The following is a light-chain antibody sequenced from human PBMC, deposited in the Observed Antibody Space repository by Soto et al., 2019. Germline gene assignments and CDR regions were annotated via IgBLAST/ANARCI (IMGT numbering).Light chain of an antibody. CDR3: ERHNSYSEA. Sequence: TVAVAVGRRITNTCRASQSISSWLAWYQQKPGKAPKLLIYDASSLESGVPSRFSGSGSGTAFNLTLRCLQPYDSAIYNYERHNSYSEALGEGTKVDIK. CDR2: DAS. J-gene: IGKJ1*01. V-gene: IGKV1-5*01. CDR1: QSISSW.